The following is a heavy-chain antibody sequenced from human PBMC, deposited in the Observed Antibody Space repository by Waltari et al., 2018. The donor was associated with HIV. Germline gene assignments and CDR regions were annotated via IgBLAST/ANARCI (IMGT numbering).Heavy chain of an antibody. D-gene: IGHD2-15*01. Sequence: VQLVESGGGSIKTGGSLRLSCTASGSSVSNHWIDWVSQGPGKGLVWVARLNSDGSSRNYADAVKGRFVISRDNARNTVYLQLNSLRVEDTAMYFCARASHYIEFSTFDGDYYFDVWGRGTRVAVSS. V-gene: IGHV3-74*01. CDR2: LNSDGSSR. CDR1: GSSVSNHW. J-gene: IGHJ4*02. CDR3: ARASHYIEFSTFDGDYYFDV.